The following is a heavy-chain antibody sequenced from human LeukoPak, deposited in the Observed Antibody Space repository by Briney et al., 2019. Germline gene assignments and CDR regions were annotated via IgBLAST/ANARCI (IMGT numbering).Heavy chain of an antibody. CDR3: VKMYDGY. CDR2: ISSNGGRT. J-gene: IGHJ4*02. CDR1: GVILGNYE. D-gene: IGHD3-3*01. Sequence: GGSLSLFCSPSGVILGNYEVRWARHARGEGLEYVSAISSNGGRTYYADSVKGRFTISRDNSKNTLYLQMSSLRAEDTAVYYCVKMYDGYWGQGTLVTVSS. V-gene: IGHV3-64D*06.